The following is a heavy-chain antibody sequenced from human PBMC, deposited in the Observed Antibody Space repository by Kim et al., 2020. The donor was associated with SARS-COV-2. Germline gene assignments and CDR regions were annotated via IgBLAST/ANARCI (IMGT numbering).Heavy chain of an antibody. Sequence: ASVKVSCKASGYTFTSYDINWVRQATGQGLEWMGWMNPNSGNTGYAQKFQGRVTMTRNTSISTAYMELSSLRSEDTAVYYCAIHSSSWTDNFDYWGQGTLVTVSS. J-gene: IGHJ4*02. CDR3: AIHSSSWTDNFDY. CDR2: MNPNSGNT. V-gene: IGHV1-8*01. CDR1: GYTFTSYD. D-gene: IGHD6-13*01.